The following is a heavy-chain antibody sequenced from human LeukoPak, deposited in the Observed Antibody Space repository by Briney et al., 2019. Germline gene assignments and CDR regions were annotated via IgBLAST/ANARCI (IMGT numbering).Heavy chain of an antibody. D-gene: IGHD3-3*01. V-gene: IGHV3-11*01. Sequence: KAGGSLRLSCAASGFTFSDYYMSWIRQAPGKGLEWVSYISSSGSTIYYTDSVKGRFTISRDNAKNSLYLQMNSLRAEDTAVYYCAKDRVITIFGVVMAFDRWGQGTLVTVSS. J-gene: IGHJ4*02. CDR3: AKDRVITIFGVVMAFDR. CDR2: ISSSGSTI. CDR1: GFTFSDYY.